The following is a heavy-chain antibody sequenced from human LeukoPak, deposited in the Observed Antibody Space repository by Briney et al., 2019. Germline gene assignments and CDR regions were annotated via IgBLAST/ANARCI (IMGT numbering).Heavy chain of an antibody. Sequence: GGSLRLSCAASGFTFSSYAMHWVRQAPGKGLEWVAVISYDGSNKYYADSVKGRFTISRDNSKNTLYLQMNSLRAEDTAVYYCANLAAAGYFDYWGQGTLVTVSS. D-gene: IGHD6-13*01. CDR2: ISYDGSNK. J-gene: IGHJ4*02. CDR1: GFTFSSYA. CDR3: ANLAAAGYFDY. V-gene: IGHV3-30-3*01.